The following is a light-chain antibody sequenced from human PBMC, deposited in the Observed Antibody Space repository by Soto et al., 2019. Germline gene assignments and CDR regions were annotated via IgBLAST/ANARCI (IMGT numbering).Light chain of an antibody. Sequence: QSVLTQPPSVSGAPGQRVTFSCTGSSSNIGAGYDVHWYQQLPGTAPKLLIYGNSNRPSGVPDRFSGSKSGTSASLAITGLQAEDEADYYCQSYDSSLSEVFGTVT. J-gene: IGLJ1*01. CDR3: QSYDSSLSEV. V-gene: IGLV1-40*01. CDR2: GNS. CDR1: SSNIGAGYD.